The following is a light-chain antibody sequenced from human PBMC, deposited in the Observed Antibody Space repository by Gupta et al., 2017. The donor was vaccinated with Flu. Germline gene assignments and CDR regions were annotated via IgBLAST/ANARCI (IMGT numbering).Light chain of an antibody. J-gene: IGLJ2*01. CDR2: EDT. Sequence: QSALAQPASVTGSPGQSITIPCTGTSNDVGNYNLVSWYQQLPGKAPRLIIYEDTRRPSGVSTRFSGSKSGNTASLTISGLQTEDGADYYCCSDAGSIIGVVFGGGTKLTVL. V-gene: IGLV2-23*01. CDR1: SNDVGNYNL. CDR3: CSDAGSIIGVV.